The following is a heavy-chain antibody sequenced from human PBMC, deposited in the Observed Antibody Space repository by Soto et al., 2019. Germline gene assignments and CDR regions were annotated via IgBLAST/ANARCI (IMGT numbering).Heavy chain of an antibody. CDR1: GGTFSNYA. J-gene: IGHJ6*02. Sequence: QVQLVQSGAEVKKPGSSVKVSCKASGGTFSNYAISWVRQAPGQGLEWMGGIIPILGTANSAQKFQGRVTITADESTSTAYMALSSLRSEDTAVFYCARGRVVTAIPYYYYTMEVWGQGTTVTVSS. CDR2: IIPILGTA. V-gene: IGHV1-69*01. CDR3: ARGRVVTAIPYYYYTMEV. D-gene: IGHD2-21*02.